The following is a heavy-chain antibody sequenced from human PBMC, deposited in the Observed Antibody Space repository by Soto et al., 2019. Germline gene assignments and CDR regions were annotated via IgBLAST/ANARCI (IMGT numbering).Heavy chain of an antibody. CDR3: ARADSSGLIDY. Sequence: QVQLQESGPGLVKPSQTLSLTCTVSGGSISSSGYYWTWVRQHPGKGLEWIGHIFYSGRTYYNTSLKSXXTXSXXTSKNQFSFNLSSLTAADTAIYHCARADSSGLIDYWGQGTLVTVSS. CDR2: IFYSGRT. D-gene: IGHD3-22*01. J-gene: IGHJ4*02. V-gene: IGHV4-31*03. CDR1: GGSISSSGYY.